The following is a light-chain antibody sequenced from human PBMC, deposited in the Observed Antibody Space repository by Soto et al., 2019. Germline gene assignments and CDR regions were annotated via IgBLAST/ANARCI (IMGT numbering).Light chain of an antibody. Sequence: VMTQMRPSQQVKTEQPASISCKSSQSLLHITGETFLFWYLQKPGQSPQLLIYEVSTRVSGVPDRFSVSGSGTDFTLDLRRVDSYDVGIYFYVQSTQLPPRVGQGTRLEIK. CDR2: EVS. CDR1: QSLLHITGETF. CDR3: VQSTQLPPR. V-gene: IGKV2D-29*02. J-gene: IGKJ5*01.